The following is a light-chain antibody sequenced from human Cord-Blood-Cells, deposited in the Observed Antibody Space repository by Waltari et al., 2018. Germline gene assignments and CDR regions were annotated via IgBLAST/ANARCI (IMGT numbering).Light chain of an antibody. CDR2: RNN. CDR1: SSNIGRNY. Sequence: QSVLTQPPSASGTPGQRVTISCSGSSSNIGRNYVYWYQQPPGTAPKLLIYRNNERPSGVPARFSGSKSGTSASLAISGLRSEDEADYYCAAWDDSLSGWVFGGGTKLTVL. V-gene: IGLV1-47*01. J-gene: IGLJ3*02. CDR3: AAWDDSLSGWV.